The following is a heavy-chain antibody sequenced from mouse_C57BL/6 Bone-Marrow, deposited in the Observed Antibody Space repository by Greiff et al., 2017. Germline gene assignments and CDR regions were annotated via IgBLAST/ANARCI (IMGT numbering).Heavy chain of an antibody. Sequence: VQLQQSGAELVRPGASVKLSCTASGFNIKDDYMHWVKQRPEQGLEWIGWIDPENGDTEYAPKFQGKATITSDTSSNTAYLQLSSLTSEDTAVDYWTAYGYDGFAYWGQGTLVTVSA. V-gene: IGHV14-4*01. D-gene: IGHD2-2*01. CDR2: IDPENGDT. CDR1: GFNIKDDY. J-gene: IGHJ3*01. CDR3: TAYGYDGFAY.